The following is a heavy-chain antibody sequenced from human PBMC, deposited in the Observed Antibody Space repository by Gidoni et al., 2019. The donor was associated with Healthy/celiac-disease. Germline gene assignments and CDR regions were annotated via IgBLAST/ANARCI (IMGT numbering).Heavy chain of an antibody. J-gene: IGHJ4*02. D-gene: IGHD1-1*01. CDR1: GGSISSSSYY. Sequence: QLQLQESGPGLVKPSETLSLTCTVSGGSISSSSYYWGWIRQPPGKGLEWIGSIYYSGSTYYNPSLKSRVTISVDTSKNQFSLKLSSVTAADTAVYYCATYKPGSHFDYWGQGTLVTVSS. CDR2: IYYSGST. CDR3: ATYKPGSHFDY. V-gene: IGHV4-39*01.